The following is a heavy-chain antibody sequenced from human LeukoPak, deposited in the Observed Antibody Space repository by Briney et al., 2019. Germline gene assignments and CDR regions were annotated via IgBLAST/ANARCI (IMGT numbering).Heavy chain of an antibody. V-gene: IGHV1-8*01. CDR1: GYTFTSYD. D-gene: IGHD6-19*01. CDR2: MNPNSGNT. J-gene: IGHJ5*02. CDR3: ARGRIAVAGDWFDP. Sequence: ASVKVSCKASGYTFTSYDINWVRQAPGQGLEWMGWMNPNSGNTGYAQKFQGRVTMTRNTSISTAYMELSSLRSEDTAVYYCARGRIAVAGDWFDPWGQGTLVTVSS.